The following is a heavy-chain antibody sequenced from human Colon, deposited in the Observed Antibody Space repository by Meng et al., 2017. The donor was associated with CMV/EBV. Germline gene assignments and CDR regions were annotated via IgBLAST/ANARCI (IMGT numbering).Heavy chain of an antibody. J-gene: IGHJ4*02. CDR3: ASDMVECYDFWSGSYRPFSGLAS. CDR2: LSSNGSSV. Sequence: GGSLRLSCAASGFPFSSYSMNWVRQAPGQGLEWVSYLSSNGSSVYYADSVNGRFTTSRDNANNSLSLPMHSLRAEDTAVYYCASDMVECYDFWSGSYRPFSGLASWGQGTLVTVSS. CDR1: GFPFSSYS. V-gene: IGHV3-48*04. D-gene: IGHD3-3*01.